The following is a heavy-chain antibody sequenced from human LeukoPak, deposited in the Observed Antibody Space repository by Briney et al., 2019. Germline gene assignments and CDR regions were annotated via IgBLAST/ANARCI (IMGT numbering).Heavy chain of an antibody. D-gene: IGHD3-22*01. J-gene: IGHJ4*02. CDR1: GYTFTSYG. V-gene: IGHV1-18*01. CDR2: ISAYNGNT. Sequence: ASVKVSCKASGYTFTSYGISWVRQAPGQGLEWMGWISAYNGNTNYAQKLQGRVTMTTDTSTSTAYMELRSLRSDDTAVYYCAREGHYYDSSGPFDYWGQGTLVTVSS. CDR3: AREGHYYDSSGPFDY.